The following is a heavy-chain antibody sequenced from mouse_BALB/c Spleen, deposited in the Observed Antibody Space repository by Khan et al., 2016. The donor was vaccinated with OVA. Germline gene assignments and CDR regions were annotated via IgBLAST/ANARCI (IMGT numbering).Heavy chain of an antibody. CDR2: IYPGDGDT. D-gene: IGHD1-1*01. CDR3: ARGTGSSLDY. J-gene: IGHJ2*01. CDR1: GYAFSSSW. Sequence: QVQLQQSGPELVKPGASVKISCKASGYAFSSSWMNWVKQRPGQGLEWIGRIYPGDGDTNYNGKFKGKATLTADKSSSTAYMQLSSLTSVDSAVYFCARGTGSSLDYWCQGTTLTVSS. V-gene: IGHV1-82*01.